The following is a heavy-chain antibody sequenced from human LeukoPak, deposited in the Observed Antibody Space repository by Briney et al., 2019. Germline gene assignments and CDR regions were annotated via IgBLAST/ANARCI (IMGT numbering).Heavy chain of an antibody. CDR1: GTSFSSYY. CDR3: ARMTTGHDY. Sequence: SETLSLTCGVSGTSFSSYYWSWIRQTPGKGLEWIGEVNHSGYTNMNPSIKSRVTISVDASKNQFSLRMNTVTAADTAAYFCARMTTGHDYWGQGTLVTVSS. D-gene: IGHD4-17*01. V-gene: IGHV4-34*01. CDR2: VNHSGYT. J-gene: IGHJ4*02.